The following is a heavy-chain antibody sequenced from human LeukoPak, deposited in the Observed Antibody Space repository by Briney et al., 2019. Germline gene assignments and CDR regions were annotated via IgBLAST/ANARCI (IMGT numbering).Heavy chain of an antibody. V-gene: IGHV4-31*03. Sequence: PSETLSLTCTVSGGSISSGGYYWSWIRQHPGKGLEWIGYIYYSGSTYYNPSLKSRVTISVDTSKNQFSLKLSSVTAADTAVYYCASTSTATPYYYGMDVWGPGTTVTVSS. CDR1: GGSISSGGYY. CDR2: IYYSGST. D-gene: IGHD4-17*01. J-gene: IGHJ6*02. CDR3: ASTSTATPYYYGMDV.